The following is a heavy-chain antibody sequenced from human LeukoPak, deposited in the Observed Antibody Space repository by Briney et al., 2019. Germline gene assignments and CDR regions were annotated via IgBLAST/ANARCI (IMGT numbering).Heavy chain of an antibody. V-gene: IGHV1-46*01. Sequence: ASVKVSCKASGYTFTKYYIHWVRQAPGQGLEWMGMINPSDGATTYAQTFQGRVTMTRDMSTTTVHMDLRSLRSEDTAVFFCARGPPVHYDSSGSDTALDYWGQGTLVTVSS. J-gene: IGHJ4*02. CDR2: INPSDGAT. CDR3: ARGPPVHYDSSGSDTALDY. D-gene: IGHD3-22*01. CDR1: GYTFTKYY.